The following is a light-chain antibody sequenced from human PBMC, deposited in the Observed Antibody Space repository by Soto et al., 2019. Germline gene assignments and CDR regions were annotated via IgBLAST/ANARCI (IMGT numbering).Light chain of an antibody. CDR2: AAS. J-gene: IGKJ4*01. CDR3: LQQSSYPQS. V-gene: IGKV1-17*01. CDR1: QGIGNY. Sequence: DIQMTQSPSSLSASVGDRVTIICRASQGIGNYVGWYQQKPGKAPKRLIYAASILESGVPPRFSCSGSGTEFTLTISTLQPEDFAGYYCLQQSSYPQSFGGGTTVEIK.